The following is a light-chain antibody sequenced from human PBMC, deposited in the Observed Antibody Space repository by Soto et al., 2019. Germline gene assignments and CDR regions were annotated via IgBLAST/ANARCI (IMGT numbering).Light chain of an antibody. V-gene: IGKV3-20*01. CDR1: QRVSSNF. J-gene: IGKJ1*01. CDR3: QLYGSSTWT. Sequence: EIVLTQSPGTLSLSPGERATLSCRARQRVSSNFLAWYQQKRGQAPRLLIFGASYRATGVPDRFSGGGSGTDFTLTISRLEPEDFAVYYCQLYGSSTWTFGQGTKVEI. CDR2: GAS.